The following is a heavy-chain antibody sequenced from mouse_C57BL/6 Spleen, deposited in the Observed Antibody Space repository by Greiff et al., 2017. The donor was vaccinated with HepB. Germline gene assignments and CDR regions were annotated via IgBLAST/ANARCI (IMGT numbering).Heavy chain of an antibody. D-gene: IGHD2-4*01. J-gene: IGHJ2*01. Sequence: QVQLKQPGPELVKPGASVKLSCKASGYTFTSYWMHWVKQRPGQGLEWIGNINPSNGGTNYNEKFKSKATLTVDKSSSTAYMQLSSLTSEDSAVYYCAREGYDYDGVDYWGQGTTLTVSS. CDR3: AREGYDYDGVDY. CDR2: INPSNGGT. V-gene: IGHV1-53*01. CDR1: GYTFTSYW.